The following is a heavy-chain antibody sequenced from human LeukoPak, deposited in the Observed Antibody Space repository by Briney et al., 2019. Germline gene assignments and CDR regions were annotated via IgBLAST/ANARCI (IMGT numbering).Heavy chain of an antibody. D-gene: IGHD1-1*01. CDR3: ARDDTGNSGHFDL. J-gene: IGHJ2*01. Sequence: GGSLRLSCAASGFTFSNYNMNWVRQAPGEGLEWVSYISSSSDTVFYPDSVKGRFTISRDNAKKSLYLQMYSLRDDDTAVHYCARDDTGNSGHFDLWGRGTLVTVSS. CDR1: GFTFSNYN. CDR2: ISSSSDTV. V-gene: IGHV3-48*02.